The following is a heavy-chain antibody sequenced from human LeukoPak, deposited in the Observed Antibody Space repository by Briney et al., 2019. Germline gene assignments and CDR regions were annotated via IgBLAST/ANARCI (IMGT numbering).Heavy chain of an antibody. CDR1: GYTFTSYD. Sequence: GASVKVSCKASGYTFTSYDINWVRQATGQGLEWMGWINPNSGGTNYAQKFQGRVTMTRDTSISTAYMELSRLRSDDTAVYYCARHEVAAAGGDAFDIWGQGTMVTVSS. J-gene: IGHJ3*02. V-gene: IGHV1-2*02. CDR2: INPNSGGT. CDR3: ARHEVAAAGGDAFDI. D-gene: IGHD6-13*01.